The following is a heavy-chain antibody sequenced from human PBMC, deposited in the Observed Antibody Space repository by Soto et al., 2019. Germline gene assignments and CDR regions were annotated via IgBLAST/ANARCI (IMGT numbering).Heavy chain of an antibody. CDR2: IHPSGGGT. CDR1: GYTFNTYY. CDR3: ARGGHIAVVTASFDY. D-gene: IGHD2-21*02. V-gene: IGHV1-46*02. J-gene: IGHJ4*02. Sequence: QVQLVQSGAEVKKPGASVKVSCKPSGYTFNTYYLHWVRQAPGQALEWMGVIHPSGGGTTYAQKFLGRVTVTRDTSTSTVFMEWSSLRSDDTAVYYCARGGHIAVVTASFDYWGQGTLVTVSS.